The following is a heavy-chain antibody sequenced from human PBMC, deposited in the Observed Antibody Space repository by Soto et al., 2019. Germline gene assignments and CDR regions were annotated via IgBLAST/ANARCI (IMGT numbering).Heavy chain of an antibody. CDR1: GLTYSINV. J-gene: IGHJ4*02. CDR2: ISGSGGST. Sequence: GGSLRLSCAACGLTYSINVMSWVRQAPGKGLEWVSGISGSGGSTYYAESVRGRFTLSRDNSKNTLYLQLNSLRAEDTAVYYCAKSFELSRYAVPFFEHLGQGTPVSV. CDR3: AKSFELSRYAVPFFEH. D-gene: IGHD2-2*01. V-gene: IGHV3-23*01.